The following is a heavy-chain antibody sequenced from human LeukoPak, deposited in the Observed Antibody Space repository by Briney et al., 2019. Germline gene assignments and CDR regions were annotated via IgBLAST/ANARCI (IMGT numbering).Heavy chain of an antibody. D-gene: IGHD3-3*01. CDR3: GRETDFGVVTN. V-gene: IGHV6-1*01. J-gene: IGHJ4*02. CDR2: TYYRSQQWHS. Sequence: SQTLSLTCAISGDSVSSNGASWNWIRQSPSRGLEWLGRTYYRSQQWHSDYAPSVKGRITLNPDTSKNQFSLQLNSMAPEDTAVYYCGRETDFGVVTNWGQGTLVTVSS. CDR1: GDSVSSNGAS.